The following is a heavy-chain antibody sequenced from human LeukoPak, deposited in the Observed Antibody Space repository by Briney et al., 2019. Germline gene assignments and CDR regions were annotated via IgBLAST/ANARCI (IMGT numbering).Heavy chain of an antibody. D-gene: IGHD3-3*01. CDR2: FNHRGTT. CDR1: GGSLSGYY. Sequence: PSETLSLTCAVYGGSLSGYYWSWIRQSPGKGLEWIGEFNHRGTTKYNPFLLSRVAISLDTSKNRFSLRMNSVTAADTAVYYCARLSVSIFGVVRNWFDLWGQGTLVTVSP. V-gene: IGHV4-34*01. J-gene: IGHJ5*02. CDR3: ARLSVSIFGVVRNWFDL.